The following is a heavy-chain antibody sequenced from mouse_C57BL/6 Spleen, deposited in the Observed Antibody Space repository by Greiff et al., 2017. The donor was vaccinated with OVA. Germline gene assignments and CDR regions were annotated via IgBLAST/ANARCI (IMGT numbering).Heavy chain of an antibody. CDR2: ISSGGSYT. CDR1: GFTFSSYG. D-gene: IGHD2-1*01. J-gene: IGHJ2*01. V-gene: IGHV5-6*01. CDR3: ARQGEGNYRGYFDY. Sequence: EVKLVESGGDLVKPGGSLKLSCAASGFTFSSYGMSWVRQTPDKRLEWVATISSGGSYTYYPDSVKGRFTISRDNAKNTLYLQMSSLKSEDTAMYYCARQGEGNYRGYFDYWGQGTTLTVSS.